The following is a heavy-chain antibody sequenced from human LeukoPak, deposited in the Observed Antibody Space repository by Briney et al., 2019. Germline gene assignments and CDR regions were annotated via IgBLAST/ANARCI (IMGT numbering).Heavy chain of an antibody. CDR1: GFTFSTYS. J-gene: IGHJ4*02. CDR3: RHSGSIDY. D-gene: IGHD1-26*01. CDR2: ISSSSSYI. V-gene: IGHV3-21*01. Sequence: GGSLRLSCAASGFTFSTYSMNWLRLAPGKGLEWVSSISSSSSYIYYADSVKGRFTISRDNAKNSLYLQMNSLRAEDTAVYYCRHSGSIDYWGQGTLVTVSS.